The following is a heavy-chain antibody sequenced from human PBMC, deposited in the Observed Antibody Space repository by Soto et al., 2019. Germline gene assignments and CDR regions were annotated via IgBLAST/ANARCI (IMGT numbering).Heavy chain of an antibody. J-gene: IGHJ4*02. D-gene: IGHD3-22*01. CDR1: GYTFTSYY. CDR2: INPSGGST. CDR3: ARAYYDSSGYYKSFDY. Sequence: GASVKVSCKASGYTFTSYYMHWVRQAPGQGLEWMGIINPSGGSTSYAQKFQGRVTMTRDTSTSTVYMELSSLRSEGTAVYCCARAYYDSSGYYKSFDYWGQGTLVTVSS. V-gene: IGHV1-46*01.